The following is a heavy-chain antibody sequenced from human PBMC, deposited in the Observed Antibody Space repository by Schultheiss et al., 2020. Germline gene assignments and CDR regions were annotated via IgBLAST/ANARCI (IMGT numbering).Heavy chain of an antibody. CDR1: GGSISSSSYY. J-gene: IGHJ4*02. V-gene: IGHV4-39*01. Sequence: SETLSLTCAVYGGSISSSSYYWGWIRQPPGKGLEWIGSIYYSGSTYYNPSLKSRVTISVDTSKNQFSLKLSSVTAADTAVYYCATRPYSSGWLYWGQGTLVTVSS. CDR3: ATRPYSSGWLY. CDR2: IYYSGST. D-gene: IGHD6-19*01.